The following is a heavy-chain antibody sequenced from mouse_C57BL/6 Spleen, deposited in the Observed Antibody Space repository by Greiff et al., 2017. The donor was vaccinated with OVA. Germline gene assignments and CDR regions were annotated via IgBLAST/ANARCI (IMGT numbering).Heavy chain of an antibody. CDR2: ISSGGDYI. D-gene: IGHD2-4*01. Sequence: EVNVVESGEGLVKPGGSLKLSCAASGFTFSSYAMSWVRQTPEKRLEWVAYISSGGDYICYADTVKGRFTISRDNARNTLYLQMSSLKSEDTAMYYCTRVLYYDYGFDYWGQGTTLTVSS. J-gene: IGHJ2*01. CDR3: TRVLYYDYGFDY. V-gene: IGHV5-9-1*02. CDR1: GFTFSSYA.